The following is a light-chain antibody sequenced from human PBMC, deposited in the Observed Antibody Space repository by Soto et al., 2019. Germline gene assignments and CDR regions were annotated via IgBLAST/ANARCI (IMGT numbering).Light chain of an antibody. CDR3: SSYTGSSTSTVV. CDR1: SSDVGGYNY. J-gene: IGLJ2*01. Sequence: QSALTQPASVSGSPGQSITISCTGTSSDVGGYNYVSWHQQHPGKAPKLMIFEVSNRPSGVPDRFSGSKSGNTASLTISGLQAEDEADYYCSSYTGSSTSTVVFGGGTKVTVL. CDR2: EVS. V-gene: IGLV2-14*01.